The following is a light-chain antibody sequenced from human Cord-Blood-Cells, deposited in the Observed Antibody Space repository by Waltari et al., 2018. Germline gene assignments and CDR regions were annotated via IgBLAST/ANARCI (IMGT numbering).Light chain of an antibody. J-gene: IGLJ7*01. CDR3: AAWYDSLSGAV. CDR1: SSNTGNNS. CDR2: RNN. V-gene: IGLV1-47*01. Sequence: QSVLTQPPSACGCPGQRVTISCSGSSSNTGNNSVYWSQQAPGTAPTLLIYRNNQRPSGVPDRFSGSKSGTSASLAISGLRSEDEADYYCAAWYDSLSGAVFGGGTQLTVL.